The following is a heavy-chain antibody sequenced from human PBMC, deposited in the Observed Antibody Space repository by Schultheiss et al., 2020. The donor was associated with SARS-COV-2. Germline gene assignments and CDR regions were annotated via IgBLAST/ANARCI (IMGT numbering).Heavy chain of an antibody. CDR1: GFTFSSYG. CDR2: IKQDGSEK. V-gene: IGHV3-7*01. J-gene: IGHJ4*02. Sequence: GGSLRLSCAASGFTFSSYGMHWVRQAPGKGLEWVAIIKQDGSEKYYVDSVKGRFTISRDNAKNSLYLQMNSLRAEDTAVYYCAKGESGYFDYWGRGTLVTVSS. CDR3: AKGESGYFDY. D-gene: IGHD3-3*01.